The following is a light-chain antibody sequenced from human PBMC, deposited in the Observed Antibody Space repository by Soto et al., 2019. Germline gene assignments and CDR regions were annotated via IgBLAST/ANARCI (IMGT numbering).Light chain of an antibody. V-gene: IGKV3-15*01. CDR3: QQYSSSPS. CDR1: QSVSTD. CDR2: GAS. J-gene: IGKJ5*01. Sequence: EIVLTQSTATLSLSPGERATLSCRASQSVSTDLAWYQQKPGQVPSLLIYGASTRASGIPARFSGSGSGTDFTLTIDSLQSEDFAVYYCQQYSSSPSFGQGTRLEIK.